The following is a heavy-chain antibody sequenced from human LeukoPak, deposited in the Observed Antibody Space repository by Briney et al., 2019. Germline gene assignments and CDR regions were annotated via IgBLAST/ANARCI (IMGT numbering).Heavy chain of an antibody. CDR1: GGSISSYY. CDR2: IYTSGST. J-gene: IGHJ3*02. D-gene: IGHD6-13*01. CDR3: ARVLKQQLILEGAFDI. V-gene: IGHV4-4*07. Sequence: SETLSLTCTVSGGSISSYYWSWIRQPAGKGLEWIGRIYTSGSTNYNPSLKSRVTMSVDTSKNQFSLKLSSVTAADTAVYYCARVLKQQLILEGAFDIWGQGTMVTVSS.